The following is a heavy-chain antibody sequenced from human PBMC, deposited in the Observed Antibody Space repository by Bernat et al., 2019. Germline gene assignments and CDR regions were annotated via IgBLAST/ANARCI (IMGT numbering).Heavy chain of an antibody. Sequence: VQLVESGGGVVQPGRSLRLSCAASGFTFSNYGMHWVRQAPGKGLEWVAVISYDGSNKYYADSVKGRVTISRDNSKNTLYLQMNSLRAEDTAVYYCAKERHDSSGYYVGMDVWGQGTTVTVSS. D-gene: IGHD3-22*01. V-gene: IGHV3-30*18. CDR3: AKERHDSSGYYVGMDV. CDR1: GFTFSNYG. J-gene: IGHJ6*02. CDR2: ISYDGSNK.